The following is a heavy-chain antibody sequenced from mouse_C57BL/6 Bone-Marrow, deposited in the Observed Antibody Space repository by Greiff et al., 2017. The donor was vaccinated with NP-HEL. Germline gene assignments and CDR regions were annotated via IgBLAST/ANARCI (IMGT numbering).Heavy chain of an antibody. V-gene: IGHV1-15*01. CDR2: IDPETGGT. J-gene: IGHJ4*01. CDR1: GYTFTDYE. D-gene: IGHD4-1*01. CDR3: TSPPGRYAMDY. Sequence: QVQLQQSGAELVRPGASVTLSCKASGYTFTDYEMHWVKQTPVHGLEWIGAIDPETGGTAYNQKFKGKAILTADKSSSTAYMELRILTSEDSAVYYCTSPPGRYAMDYWGQGTSVTVSS.